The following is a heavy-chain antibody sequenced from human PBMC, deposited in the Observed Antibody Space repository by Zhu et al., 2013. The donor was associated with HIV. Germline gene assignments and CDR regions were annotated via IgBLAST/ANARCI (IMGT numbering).Heavy chain of an antibody. CDR3: VRDENFSNTVGPYIMDV. Sequence: QVHLVQSGTEVKKPGASVKVSCQTSGYRFTSHGVSWVRQAPGQGLEWLGWISGYNGYTSYTQNLQGRVTMTTDTSTATAYMELRSLRSDDTATYYCVRDENFSNTVGPYIMDVWGQGTTVTVAS. J-gene: IGHJ6*02. V-gene: IGHV1-18*01. CDR1: GYRFTSHG. CDR2: ISGYNGYT. D-gene: IGHD4-4*01.